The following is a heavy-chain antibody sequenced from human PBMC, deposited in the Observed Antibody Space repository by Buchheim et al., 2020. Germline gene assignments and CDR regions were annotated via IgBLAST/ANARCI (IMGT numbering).Heavy chain of an antibody. CDR1: GFTVSSNY. V-gene: IGHV3-53*04. J-gene: IGHJ6*02. CDR3: ARDQVYSSSSPKYYYYGMDV. Sequence: EVQLVESGGGLVQPGGSLRLSCAASGFTVSSNYMSWVRQAPGKGLEWVSVIYSGGSTYYADSVKGRLTISRHNSKNTLYLQMNSLRAEDTAVYYCARDQVYSSSSPKYYYYGMDVWGQGTT. CDR2: IYSGGST. D-gene: IGHD6-6*01.